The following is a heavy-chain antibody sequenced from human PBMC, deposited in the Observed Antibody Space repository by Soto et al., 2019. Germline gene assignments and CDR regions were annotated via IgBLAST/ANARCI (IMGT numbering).Heavy chain of an antibody. Sequence: QVQLVESGGGVVQPGRSLRLSCAASGFTFSSYGMHWVRQAPGKGLEWVAVIWYDGSNKYYADSVKGRFTLSRDNSKNTLYLQISSLGAEDTDVYYCARDAGLAEPRITWWGSGFDIWGQGTMVTVSS. D-gene: IGHD2-15*01. CDR2: IWYDGSNK. V-gene: IGHV3-33*01. CDR1: GFTFSSYG. CDR3: ARDAGLAEPRITWWGSGFDI. J-gene: IGHJ3*02.